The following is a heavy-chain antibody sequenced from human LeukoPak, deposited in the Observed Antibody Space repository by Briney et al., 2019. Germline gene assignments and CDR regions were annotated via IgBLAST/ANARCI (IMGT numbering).Heavy chain of an antibody. J-gene: IGHJ6*04. CDR2: ISSSGSTI. Sequence: GGSLRLSCAASGFTFSSYEMNWVRQAPGKGLEWVSYISSSGSTIYYPGSVKGRFTISRDNAKNSLYLQMNSLRAEDTAVYYCAELAITMIGGVWGKGTTVTISS. V-gene: IGHV3-48*03. D-gene: IGHD3-10*02. CDR3: AELAITMIGGV. CDR1: GFTFSSYE.